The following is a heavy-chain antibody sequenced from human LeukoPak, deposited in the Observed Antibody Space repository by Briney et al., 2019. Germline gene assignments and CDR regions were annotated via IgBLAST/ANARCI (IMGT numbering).Heavy chain of an antibody. D-gene: IGHD3-22*01. J-gene: IGHJ5*02. CDR3: ARGWYYYDSSGYVNWFDP. CDR1: GGSISSGTYY. V-gene: IGHV4-30-2*01. Sequence: SSETLSLTCSVSGGSISSGTYYWSWIRQPPGKGLEWIGYIHHSGSTHYNPSLKSRVTISVDRSKNQFSLKLSSVTAADTAVYYCARGWYYYDSSGYVNWFDPWGQGTLVTVSS. CDR2: IHHSGST.